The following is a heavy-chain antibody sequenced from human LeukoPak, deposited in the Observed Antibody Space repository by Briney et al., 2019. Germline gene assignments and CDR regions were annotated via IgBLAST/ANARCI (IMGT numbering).Heavy chain of an antibody. Sequence: SETLSLTCTVSGGSVSDYYWSWIRQSPGKGLEWIGYIYYTGSTSHNPSLGSRVTMSADTSKNQFSLKLSSVTAADTAVYYCASRKLGNDYWGQGTLVTVSS. CDR3: ASRKLGNDY. J-gene: IGHJ4*02. CDR1: GGSVSDYY. D-gene: IGHD7-27*01. V-gene: IGHV4-59*02. CDR2: IYYTGST.